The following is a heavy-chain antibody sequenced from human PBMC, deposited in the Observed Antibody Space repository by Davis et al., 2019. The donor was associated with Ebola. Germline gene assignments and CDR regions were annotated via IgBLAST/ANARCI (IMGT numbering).Heavy chain of an antibody. J-gene: IGHJ5*02. CDR3: ARDLVGDILTGYYYWFDP. V-gene: IGHV1-46*01. D-gene: IGHD3-9*01. CDR1: GYTFTSYY. Sequence: ASVKVSCKASGYTFTSYYMHWVRQAPGQGLEWMGIINPSGGSTSYAQKFQGRVTMTRDTSTSTVYMELSSLRSEDTAVYYCARDLVGDILTGYYYWFDPWGQGTLVTVSS. CDR2: INPSGGST.